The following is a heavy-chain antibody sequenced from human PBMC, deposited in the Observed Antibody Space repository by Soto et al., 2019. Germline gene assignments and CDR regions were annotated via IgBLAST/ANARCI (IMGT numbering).Heavy chain of an antibody. CDR2: ISSGSSYI. Sequence: GGSLRLSCAASGFTFSSYSMNWVRQAPGKGLEWVSSISSGSSYIYYADSVKGRFTISRDNAKNSLYLQMNSLRAEDTAVYYCATLGYCSSTSCYTRAWGQGTLVTVSS. D-gene: IGHD2-2*02. CDR1: GFTFSSYS. CDR3: ATLGYCSSTSCYTRA. J-gene: IGHJ5*02. V-gene: IGHV3-21*01.